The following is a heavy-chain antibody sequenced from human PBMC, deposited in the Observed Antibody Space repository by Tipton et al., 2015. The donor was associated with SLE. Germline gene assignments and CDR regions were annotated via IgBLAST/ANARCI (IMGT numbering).Heavy chain of an antibody. CDR3: ARIQVLYYYGSGSYVFDI. CDR2: IYHNGEIT. V-gene: IGHV4-59*11. J-gene: IGHJ4*02. CDR1: GGSISSHY. D-gene: IGHD3-10*01. Sequence: TLSLTCTVSGGSISSHYWSWIRQPPGKGLEWIGYIYHNGEITNYNPSLKSRVTISIDTSKNHFSLTLNSVIAADTAVYFCARIQVLYYYGSGSYVFDIWGQGSLVTVSS.